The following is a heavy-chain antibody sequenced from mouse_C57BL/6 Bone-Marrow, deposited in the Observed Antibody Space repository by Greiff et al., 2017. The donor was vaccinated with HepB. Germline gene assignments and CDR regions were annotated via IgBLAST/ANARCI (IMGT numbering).Heavy chain of an antibody. D-gene: IGHD2-10*01. CDR2: ISSGGSYT. CDR3: ASLPAGFAY. J-gene: IGHJ3*01. Sequence: EVMLVESGGDLVKPGGSLKLSCAASGFTFSSYGMSWVRQTPDKRLEWVATISSGGSYTYYPDSVKGRFTISRDNAKNTLYLQMSSLKSEDTAMYYCASLPAGFAYWGQGTLVTVSA. CDR1: GFTFSSYG. V-gene: IGHV5-6*01.